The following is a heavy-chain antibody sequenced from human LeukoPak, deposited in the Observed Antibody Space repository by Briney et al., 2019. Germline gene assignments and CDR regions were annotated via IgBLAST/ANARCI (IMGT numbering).Heavy chain of an antibody. Sequence: GGSLRLSCAASGFTFTSYSMNWVRQAPGKGLEWVSTISGGGGSTYYTDSVKGRFTISGDNSKNTLYLQVNSLRAEDTAVYYCAKGGKWDVTPFDYWGQGTLVTVSS. CDR1: GFTFTSYS. V-gene: IGHV3-23*01. D-gene: IGHD1-26*01. CDR3: AKGGKWDVTPFDY. CDR2: ISGGGGST. J-gene: IGHJ4*02.